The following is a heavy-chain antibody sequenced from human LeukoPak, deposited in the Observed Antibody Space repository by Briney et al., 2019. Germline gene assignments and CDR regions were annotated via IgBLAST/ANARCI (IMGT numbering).Heavy chain of an antibody. CDR1: GFTFSSYW. D-gene: IGHD3-22*01. CDR2: IKQGGSEK. CDR3: ARFGRGTMIVVVIQSAFAI. J-gene: IGHJ3*02. Sequence: GGSLRLSCVASGFTFSSYWMSWVRQAPGKGLEWVANIKQGGSEKYYVDSVKGRFTISRDNAKNSLYLQVNSLRAEDTAVYYCARFGRGTMIVVVIQSAFAIWGQGTMVTVSS. V-gene: IGHV3-7*01.